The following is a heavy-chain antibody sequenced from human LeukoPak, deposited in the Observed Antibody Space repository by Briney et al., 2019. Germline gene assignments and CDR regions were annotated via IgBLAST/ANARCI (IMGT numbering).Heavy chain of an antibody. Sequence: GGSLRLSCAASGFTFSAYYMTWVRQAPGQGLEWVSYIGTSDDNIYYADSVKGRFTISRDNAKNSVYLQMNSLRAEDTAIYYCARPRGIAVAIPDYWGQGTLVTVSS. CDR3: ARPRGIAVAIPDY. J-gene: IGHJ4*02. CDR2: IGTSDDNI. D-gene: IGHD6-19*01. V-gene: IGHV3-11*01. CDR1: GFTFSAYY.